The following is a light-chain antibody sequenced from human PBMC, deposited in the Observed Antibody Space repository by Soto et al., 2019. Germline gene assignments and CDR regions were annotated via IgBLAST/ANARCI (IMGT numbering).Light chain of an antibody. J-gene: IGLJ2*01. CDR1: SGDVGGYDF. Sequence: QSALTQPASVSGSPGQSITISCTGTSGDVGGYDFVSWYQQHPGKAPKLIIYEVTNRPSRVSYRFSGSKSGNTASLTISGLQAEDEADYYCSSYTTITTVVFGGGTKVTVL. V-gene: IGLV2-14*01. CDR3: SSYTTITTVV. CDR2: EVT.